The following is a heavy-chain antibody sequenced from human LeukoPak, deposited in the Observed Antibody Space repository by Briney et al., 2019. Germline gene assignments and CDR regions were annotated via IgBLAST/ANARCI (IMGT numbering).Heavy chain of an antibody. Sequence: GGSLRLSCAASGFTFSGSAMHWVRQASGKGLEWVGRIRSKANSYATAYAASVKGRFTISRDDSKNTAYLQMNSLKTEDTAVYYCTRPLQDYSGSSWFAFDIWGQGTMVTVSS. CDR1: GFTFSGSA. CDR3: TRPLQDYSGSSWFAFDI. V-gene: IGHV3-73*01. CDR2: IRSKANSYAT. J-gene: IGHJ3*02. D-gene: IGHD6-13*01.